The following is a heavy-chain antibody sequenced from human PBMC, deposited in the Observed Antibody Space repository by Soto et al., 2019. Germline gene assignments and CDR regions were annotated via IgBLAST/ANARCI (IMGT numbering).Heavy chain of an antibody. CDR1: GYTLTELS. V-gene: IGHV1-24*01. Sequence: ASVKVSCKVSGYTLTELSMHWVRQAPGKGLEWMGGFDPEDGETIYAQKFQGRVTMTEDTSTDTAYMELSSLRSEDTAVYYCATAGSYCSGGSCYNYYYYYGMDVWGQGTTVTVSS. D-gene: IGHD2-15*01. CDR2: FDPEDGET. J-gene: IGHJ6*02. CDR3: ATAGSYCSGGSCYNYYYYYGMDV.